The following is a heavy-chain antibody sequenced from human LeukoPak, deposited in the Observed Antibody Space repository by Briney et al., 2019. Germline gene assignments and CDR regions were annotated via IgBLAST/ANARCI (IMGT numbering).Heavy chain of an antibody. CDR3: ASGQGGYYDFWSGYYRWYYYYGMDV. CDR1: GYTFTSYD. CDR2: MNPNSGNT. V-gene: IGHV1-8*01. Sequence: GASVKVSCKASGYTFTSYDINWVRRATGQGLEWMGWMNPNSGNTGYAQKFQGRVTMTRNTSISTAYMELSSLRPEDTAVYYCASGQGGYYDFWSGYYRWYYYYGMDVWGQGTTVTVSS. J-gene: IGHJ6*02. D-gene: IGHD3-3*01.